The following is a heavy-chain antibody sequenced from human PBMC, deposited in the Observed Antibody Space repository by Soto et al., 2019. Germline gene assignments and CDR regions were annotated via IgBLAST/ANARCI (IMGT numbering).Heavy chain of an antibody. V-gene: IGHV3-23*01. J-gene: IGHJ6*02. Sequence: EVLLLESGGGLVQPGGSLRLSCAASGYIFDSYAMSWLRQAPGTGLEWVSTISGSGGSRYYADSVKGRFTISRDNSKSTLYLQMNSLRDEAMAVYYCAKGERGRYYKQGLDVWGQGTTVTVSS. D-gene: IGHD1-26*01. CDR3: AKGERGRYYKQGLDV. CDR1: GYIFDSYA. CDR2: ISGSGGSR.